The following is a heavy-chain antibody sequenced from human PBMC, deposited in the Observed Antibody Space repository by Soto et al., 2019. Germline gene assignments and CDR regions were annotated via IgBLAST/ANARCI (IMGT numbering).Heavy chain of an antibody. D-gene: IGHD3-3*01. CDR3: ARVKYLRGRITIFGVVSNWFDH. Sequence: PXETLSLTCTVSGCSVSSGSYYWSWIRQPPGKGLEWIGYIYYSGSTNYNPSLKSRVTISVDTSKNQFSLKLSSVTAADTAVYYCARVKYLRGRITIFGVVSNWFDHWGQGTLVTVSS. CDR2: IYYSGST. CDR1: GCSVSSGSYY. J-gene: IGHJ5*02. V-gene: IGHV4-61*01.